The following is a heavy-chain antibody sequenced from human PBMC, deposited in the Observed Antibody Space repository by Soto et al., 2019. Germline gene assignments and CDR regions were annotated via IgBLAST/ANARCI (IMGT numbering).Heavy chain of an antibody. CDR1: GFTFSSHG. J-gene: IGHJ5*02. CDR2: IWYDGSNK. Sequence: GRFLRLSCAASGFTFSSHGMHWVRQAPGKGLEWVAVIWYDGSNKYHADSVKGRFTISRDNSKNTLYLQMNSLRAEDTAVYYCAREVTTVTTSWFDPWGQGTLVTVS. D-gene: IGHD4-4*01. CDR3: AREVTTVTTSWFDP. V-gene: IGHV3-33*01.